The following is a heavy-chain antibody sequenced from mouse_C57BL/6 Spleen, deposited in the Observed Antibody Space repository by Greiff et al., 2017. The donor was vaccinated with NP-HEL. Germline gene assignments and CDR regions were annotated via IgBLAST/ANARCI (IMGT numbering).Heavy chain of an antibody. CDR3: ARGEYPRYFDV. Sequence: VQLQQSGAELAKPGASVKLSCKASGCTFTSYWMHWVKQRPGQGLEWIGYINPSSGYTKYNQKFKDKATLTADKSSSTAYMQLSSLTYEDSAVYYCARGEYPRYFDVWGTGTTVTVSS. CDR2: INPSSGYT. J-gene: IGHJ1*03. D-gene: IGHD5-1*01. CDR1: GCTFTSYW. V-gene: IGHV1-7*01.